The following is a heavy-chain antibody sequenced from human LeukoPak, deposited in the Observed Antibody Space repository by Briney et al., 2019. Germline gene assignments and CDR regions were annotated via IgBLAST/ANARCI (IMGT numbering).Heavy chain of an antibody. D-gene: IGHD1-26*01. J-gene: IGHJ4*02. V-gene: IGHV3-48*03. CDR1: GFTFSSFE. CDR3: ARVKGIVGVRYFDY. CDR2: IGSSGSII. Sequence: GGSLRLSCAASGFTFSSFEMNWVRQAPGKGLEWVSYIGSSGSIIYYADSVKGRFTISRDNAKNSLYLQMNSLRAEDTALYYCARVKGIVGVRYFDYWGQGTLVTVSS.